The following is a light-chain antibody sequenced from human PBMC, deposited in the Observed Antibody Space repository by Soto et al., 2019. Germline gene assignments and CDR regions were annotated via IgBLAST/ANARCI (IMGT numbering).Light chain of an antibody. CDR1: SSNIGSNT. Sequence: QSLLTQPPSASGTPGQRVTIPCSGSSSNIGSNTVNWYQQLPGTAPKLLIYSNNQRPSGVPDRFSASKSGTSASLAISGLQAEDEADYYCAAWDDSLNGVVFGGGTKLTVL. CDR3: AAWDDSLNGVV. J-gene: IGLJ2*01. V-gene: IGLV1-44*01. CDR2: SNN.